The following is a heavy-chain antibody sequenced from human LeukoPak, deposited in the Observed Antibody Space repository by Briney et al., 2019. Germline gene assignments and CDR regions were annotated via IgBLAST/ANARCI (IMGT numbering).Heavy chain of an antibody. CDR3: ARASSTRPAPFDY. CDR2: IYYSGGT. Sequence: SETLSLTCTVSGGSISSYYCSWIRQPPGKGLEWIGYIYYSGGTTYNPSLKSRVTISVDTSKNQFSLKLSSVTAADTAVYYCARASSTRPAPFDYWGQGTLVTVSS. J-gene: IGHJ4*02. D-gene: IGHD1-26*01. V-gene: IGHV4-59*01. CDR1: GGSISSYY.